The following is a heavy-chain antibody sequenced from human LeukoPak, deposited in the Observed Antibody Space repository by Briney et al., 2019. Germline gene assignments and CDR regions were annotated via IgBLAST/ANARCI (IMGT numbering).Heavy chain of an antibody. CDR1: GGTFSSYA. Sequence: ASVKVSCKASGGTFSSYAISWVRQAPGQGLEWMGRIIPILGIANYAQKFQGRVTITADKSTSTAYMELSSLRSEDTAVYYCARWDYYGSGSYYRSTGYYGMDVWGQGTTVTVSS. D-gene: IGHD3-10*01. V-gene: IGHV1-69*04. CDR3: ARWDYYGSGSYYRSTGYYGMDV. J-gene: IGHJ6*02. CDR2: IIPILGIA.